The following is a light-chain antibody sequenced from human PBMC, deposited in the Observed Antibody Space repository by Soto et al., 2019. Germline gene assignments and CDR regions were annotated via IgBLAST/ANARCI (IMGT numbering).Light chain of an antibody. CDR3: HHYGSS. J-gene: IGKJ4*01. V-gene: IGKV3-20*01. Sequence: EIVMTQSPATLSVSPGERATLSCRASQSVNSKYLAWYQQKPGQAPRLVIFGASNRATGLPDRFSGSGSGTDFTLTISRLEPEDFAFYYCHHYGSSFGGGTKVDIK. CDR2: GAS. CDR1: QSVNSKY.